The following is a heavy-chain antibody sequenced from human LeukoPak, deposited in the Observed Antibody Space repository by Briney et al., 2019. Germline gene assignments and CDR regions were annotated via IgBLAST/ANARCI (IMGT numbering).Heavy chain of an antibody. CDR2: ISYDGSNK. Sequence: PGGSLRLSCAASGFTFSSYGMHWVRQAPGKGLEWVAVISYDGSNKYYADSVKGRFTISRDNSKNTLYLQMNSLRAEDTAVYYCAKVAWRDGGYEVNYYYFDYWGQGTLVTVSS. CDR3: AKVAWRDGGYEVNYYYFDY. J-gene: IGHJ4*02. D-gene: IGHD5-12*01. CDR1: GFTFSSYG. V-gene: IGHV3-30*18.